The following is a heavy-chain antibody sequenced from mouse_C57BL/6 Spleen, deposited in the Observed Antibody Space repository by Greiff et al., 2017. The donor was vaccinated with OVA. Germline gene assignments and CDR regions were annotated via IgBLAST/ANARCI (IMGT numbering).Heavy chain of an antibody. CDR3: TGGYYGSRFAY. Sequence: EVQVVESGGGLVQPGGSMKLSCVASGFTFSNYWMNWVRQSPEKGLEWVAQIRLKSDNYATHYAESVKGRFTISRDDSKSSVYLQMNNLRAEDTGIYYCTGGYYGSRFAYWGQGTLVTVSA. CDR2: IRLKSDNYAT. V-gene: IGHV6-3*01. D-gene: IGHD1-1*01. CDR1: GFTFSNYW. J-gene: IGHJ3*01.